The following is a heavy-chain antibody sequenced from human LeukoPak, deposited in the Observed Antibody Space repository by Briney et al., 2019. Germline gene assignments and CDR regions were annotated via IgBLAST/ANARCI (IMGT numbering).Heavy chain of an antibody. J-gene: IGHJ4*02. CDR3: ARPETAMVIDYFDY. V-gene: IGHV5-51*01. CDR1: GYSFTSYW. D-gene: IGHD5-18*01. CDR2: IYPGDSDT. Sequence: NHGESLKISCKGSGYSFTSYWIGWVRQMPGKGLEWMGIIYPGDSDTRYSPSFQGQVTISADKSISTAYLQWSSLKASDTAMYYCARPETAMVIDYFDYWGQGTLVTVSS.